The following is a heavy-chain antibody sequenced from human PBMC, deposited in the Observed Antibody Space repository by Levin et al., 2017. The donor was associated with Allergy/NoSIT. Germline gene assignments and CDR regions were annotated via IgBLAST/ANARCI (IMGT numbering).Heavy chain of an antibody. CDR3: ARDRRRGDYIWGSFRNNPDY. Sequence: GESLKISCKASGYSFLDYGISWVRQAPGQGLEWMGWISTHNNNTNSAQKFQGRLTMTTDTSTTTAYMELRSLTFDDTAVYYCARDRRRGDYIWGSFRNNPDYWGQGTLVTVSS. J-gene: IGHJ4*02. CDR2: ISTHNNNT. V-gene: IGHV1-18*01. D-gene: IGHD3-16*02. CDR1: GYSFLDYG.